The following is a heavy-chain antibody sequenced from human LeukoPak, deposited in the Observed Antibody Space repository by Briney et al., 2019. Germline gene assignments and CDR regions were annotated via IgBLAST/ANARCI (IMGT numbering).Heavy chain of an antibody. CDR3: ARVYDSSGNNWFDP. V-gene: IGHV4-4*07. Sequence: PSETLSLTCTVSGGSISSYYWSWIRQPAGKGLEWIGRIYTSGSTNHNPSLKSRVTMSVDTSKNQFSLKLSSVTAADTAVYYCARVYDSSGNNWFDPWGQGTLVTVSP. CDR2: IYTSGST. CDR1: GGSISSYY. D-gene: IGHD3-22*01. J-gene: IGHJ5*02.